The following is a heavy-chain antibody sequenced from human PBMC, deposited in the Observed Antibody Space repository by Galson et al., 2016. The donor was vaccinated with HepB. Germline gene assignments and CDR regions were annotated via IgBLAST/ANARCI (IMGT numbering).Heavy chain of an antibody. D-gene: IGHD6-19*01. Sequence: SLRLSCAASGFTFSDAAMYWVRQASGKGLEFVGRIRTEPFNYATIYGASVKGRFTISRDDSKSTVHLQMNSLKTEDSAVYYCTRQGKTSLAGTGFDYWGQGARVTVSS. J-gene: IGHJ4*02. V-gene: IGHV3-73*01. CDR2: IRTEPFNYAT. CDR1: GFTFSDAA. CDR3: TRQGKTSLAGTGFDY.